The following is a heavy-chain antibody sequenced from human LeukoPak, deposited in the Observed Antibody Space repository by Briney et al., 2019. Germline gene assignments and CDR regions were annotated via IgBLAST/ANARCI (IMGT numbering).Heavy chain of an antibody. Sequence: PSETLSLTCGVSGGSISSSNRWSWVRKPPGEGLEGIGEIYHEGSTKYSPSLRSRVTISVDKSRNQVSLELNSLTAADTAVYYCSAQGGWYIDYWGQGSLVTVSS. CDR1: GGSISSSNR. D-gene: IGHD6-19*01. V-gene: IGHV4/OR15-8*01. CDR2: IYHEGST. J-gene: IGHJ4*02. CDR3: SAQGGWYIDY.